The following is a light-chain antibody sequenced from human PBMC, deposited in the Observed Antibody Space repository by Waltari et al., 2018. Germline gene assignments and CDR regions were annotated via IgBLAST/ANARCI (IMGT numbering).Light chain of an antibody. Sequence: DIVVTQSPLSLPVTPGEPASISCRSSQSLLHSNGYNYLDWYLQKPGQSPQLLIYLGSNRAAGVPDRFSGSGSGKDFTLKISRVEAEDVGVYYCMQSLQTLWTFGQGTKVEIK. CDR3: MQSLQTLWT. J-gene: IGKJ1*01. CDR2: LGS. CDR1: QSLLHSNGYNY. V-gene: IGKV2-28*01.